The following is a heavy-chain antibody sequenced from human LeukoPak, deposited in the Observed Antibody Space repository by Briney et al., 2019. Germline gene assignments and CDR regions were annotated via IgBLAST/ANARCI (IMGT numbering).Heavy chain of an antibody. Sequence: PGGSLRLSCAASGFTFSSYGMHWVRQAPGKGLEWVAFIRYDGSNKYYADSVEGRFTISRDNSKNTLYLQMNSLRAEDTAVYYCAGGAWAPTNYYDSSGYYGGGQGTLVTVSS. D-gene: IGHD3-22*01. CDR1: GFTFSSYG. CDR2: IRYDGSNK. CDR3: AGGAWAPTNYYDSSGYYG. J-gene: IGHJ4*02. V-gene: IGHV3-30*02.